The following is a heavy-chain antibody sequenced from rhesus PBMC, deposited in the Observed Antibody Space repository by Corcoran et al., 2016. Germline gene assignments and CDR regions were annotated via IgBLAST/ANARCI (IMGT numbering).Heavy chain of an antibody. CDR3: ARGTPFDY. CDR2: GDPVYGEI. J-gene: IGHJ4*01. CDR1: GSPFSEVP. V-gene: IGHV1-156*01. Sequence: EVQLVQSGADVKTPGASVKVSGKVSGSPFSEVPITWVQQAPGKRLEWVEGGDPVYGEIIHAEKFQGRVTMTEDTSTDTAYMELSSLRSEDTAVYYCARGTPFDYWGQGVLVTVSS.